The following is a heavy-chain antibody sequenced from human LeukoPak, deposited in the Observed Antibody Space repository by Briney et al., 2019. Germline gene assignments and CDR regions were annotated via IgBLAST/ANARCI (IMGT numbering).Heavy chain of an antibody. CDR2: ISGSGASPYYGGST. CDR1: GFIFSSYA. Sequence: HPGGSLRLSCAASGFIFSSYAMSWVRQAPGKGLECVSAISGSGASPYYGGSTYYADSVKGRFTISRDNSKNTLYLQMNSLRAEDTAVYYCAKGPKRWLQSAWYFDLWGRGTLVTVSS. V-gene: IGHV3-23*01. D-gene: IGHD5-24*01. J-gene: IGHJ2*01. CDR3: AKGPKRWLQSAWYFDL.